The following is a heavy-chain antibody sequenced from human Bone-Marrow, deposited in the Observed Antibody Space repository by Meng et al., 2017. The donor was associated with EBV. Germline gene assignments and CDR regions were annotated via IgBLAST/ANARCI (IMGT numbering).Heavy chain of an antibody. CDR1: GFTFSDYH. J-gene: IGHJ4*02. V-gene: IGHV3-11*01. CDR3: ARAGYSYGPFDY. D-gene: IGHD5-18*01. CDR2: INTGGTTM. Sequence: VQLLEXXXGXVXXGGXLRLSCAASGFTFSDYHMTWVRPAPGKGLEWISFINTGGTTMNYADSLRGRFTVSRDNAQNSLYLQMNSLRAEDTAVYYCARAGYSYGPFDYWGQGTLVTVSS.